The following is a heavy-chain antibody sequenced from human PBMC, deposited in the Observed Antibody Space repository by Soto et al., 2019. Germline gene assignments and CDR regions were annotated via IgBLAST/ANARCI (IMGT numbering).Heavy chain of an antibody. CDR3: ARARVNWGRTNWFDP. Sequence: GASVKVSCKASGYTFTGYYMHWVRQAPGQGLEWMGWINPNSGGTNYAQKFQGRVTMTRDTSISTAYMELSRLRSDDTAVYYCARARVNWGRTNWFDPWGQGTLVTVSS. CDR2: INPNSGGT. V-gene: IGHV1-2*02. D-gene: IGHD7-27*01. CDR1: GYTFTGYY. J-gene: IGHJ5*02.